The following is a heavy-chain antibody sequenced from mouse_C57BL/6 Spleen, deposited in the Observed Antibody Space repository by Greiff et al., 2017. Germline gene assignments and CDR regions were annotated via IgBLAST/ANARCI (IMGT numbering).Heavy chain of an antibody. D-gene: IGHD3-2*02. J-gene: IGHJ3*01. CDR2: INYDGSST. CDR3: ARVDSSGYGWFAY. V-gene: IGHV5-16*01. Sequence: EVQLVESEGGLVQPGSSMKLSCTASGFTFSDYYMAWVRQVPEKGLEWVANINYDGSSTYYLDSLKSRFIISRDNAKNILYLQMSSLKSEDTATYYCARVDSSGYGWFAYWGQGTLVTVSA. CDR1: GFTFSDYY.